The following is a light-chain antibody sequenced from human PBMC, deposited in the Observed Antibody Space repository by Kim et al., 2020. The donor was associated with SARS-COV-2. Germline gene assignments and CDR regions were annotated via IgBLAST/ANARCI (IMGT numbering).Light chain of an antibody. V-gene: IGLV3-10*01. CDR1: GLPKKF. CDR2: EDN. J-gene: IGLJ3*02. Sequence: VSPGQTARITCSGDGLPKKFLYWYQQKSGQAPLLVIHEDNTRPSGIPERLSASSSGTLATLTITGAQVEDEAAYYCYSTDSSGNGVFGGGTQRTVL. CDR3: YSTDSSGNGV.